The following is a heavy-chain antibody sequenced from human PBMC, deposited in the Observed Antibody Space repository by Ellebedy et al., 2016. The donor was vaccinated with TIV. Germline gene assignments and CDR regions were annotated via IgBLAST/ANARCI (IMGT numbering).Heavy chain of an antibody. CDR1: GGTFSSYA. V-gene: IGHV1-69*13. CDR3: ASPRYNWNDDRPYYYMDV. J-gene: IGHJ6*03. CDR2: IIPIFGTA. Sequence: SVKVSCXASGGTFSSYAISWVRQAPGQGLEWMGGIIPIFGTANYAQKFQGRVTITADESTSTAYMELSSLRSEDTAVYYCASPRYNWNDDRPYYYMDVWGKGTTVTVSS. D-gene: IGHD1-1*01.